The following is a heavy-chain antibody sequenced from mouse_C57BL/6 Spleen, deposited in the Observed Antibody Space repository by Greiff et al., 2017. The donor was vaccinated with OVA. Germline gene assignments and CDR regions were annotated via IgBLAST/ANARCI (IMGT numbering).Heavy chain of an antibody. D-gene: IGHD2-1*01. Sequence: VQLQQSGAELVRPGSSVKLSCKASGYTFTSYWMDWVKQRPGQGLEWIGNIYPSDSETHYNQKFKDKATLTVDKSSSTAYMQLSSLTSEDSAVYYCARIYYGNYGGFDYWGQGTTLTVSS. CDR1: GYTFTSYW. CDR3: ARIYYGNYGGFDY. V-gene: IGHV1-61*01. J-gene: IGHJ2*01. CDR2: IYPSDSET.